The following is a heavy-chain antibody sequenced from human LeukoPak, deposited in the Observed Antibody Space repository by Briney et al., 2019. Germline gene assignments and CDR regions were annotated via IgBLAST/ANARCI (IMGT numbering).Heavy chain of an antibody. V-gene: IGHV1-18*04. CDR2: ISAYNGNT. D-gene: IGHD6-13*01. J-gene: IGHJ4*02. CDR1: GYTFIGYY. CDR3: ARSSIPGIAAAGMDY. Sequence: ASVKVSCKASGYTFIGYYMHWVRQAPGQGLEWMGWISAYNGNTNYAQKLQGRVTMTTDTSTSTAYMELRSLRSDDTAVYYCARSSIPGIAAAGMDYWGQGTLVTVSS.